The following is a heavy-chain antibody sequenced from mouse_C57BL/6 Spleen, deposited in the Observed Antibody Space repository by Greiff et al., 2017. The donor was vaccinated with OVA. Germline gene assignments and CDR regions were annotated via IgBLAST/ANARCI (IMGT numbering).Heavy chain of an antibody. J-gene: IGHJ2*01. Sequence: EVQLVESGGGLVQPGGSLKLSCAASGFTFSDYYMYWVRQTPEKRLEWVAYISNGGGSTYYPDTVKGRFTISRDNAKNTLYLQMSRLKSEDTAMYYCARGGTTVVFDYWGQGTTLTVSS. CDR2: ISNGGGST. CDR1: GFTFSDYY. V-gene: IGHV5-12*01. CDR3: ARGGTTVVFDY. D-gene: IGHD1-1*01.